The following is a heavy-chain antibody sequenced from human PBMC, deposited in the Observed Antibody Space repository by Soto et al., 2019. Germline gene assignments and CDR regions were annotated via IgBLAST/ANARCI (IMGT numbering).Heavy chain of an antibody. CDR3: ARVRYNWNDGHWFDP. Sequence: GASVTVSCKASGYTFTSYAMHWVRQATGQRLEWMGWINAGNGNTKYSQKFQGRVTITRDTSASTAYMELSSLRSEDTAVYYCARVRYNWNDGHWFDPWGQGTLVTVSS. CDR1: GYTFTSYA. D-gene: IGHD1-1*01. CDR2: INAGNGNT. J-gene: IGHJ5*02. V-gene: IGHV1-3*01.